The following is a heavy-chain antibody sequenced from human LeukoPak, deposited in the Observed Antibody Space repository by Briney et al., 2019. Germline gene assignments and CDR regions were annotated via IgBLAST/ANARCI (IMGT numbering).Heavy chain of an antibody. J-gene: IGHJ4*02. CDR3: TTDRSCSGGSCYFAADY. CDR1: GFIFTNAW. Sequence: GGSLRLSCAASGFIFTNAWMNWVRQAPGKGLEWVGRVQGKTDGGTTDYAAPVKGRFTISRDDSKNTLYLQMNSLKTEDTAEYYCTTDRSCSGGSCYFAADYWGQGTLVTVSS. D-gene: IGHD2-15*01. CDR2: VQGKTDGGTT. V-gene: IGHV3-15*01.